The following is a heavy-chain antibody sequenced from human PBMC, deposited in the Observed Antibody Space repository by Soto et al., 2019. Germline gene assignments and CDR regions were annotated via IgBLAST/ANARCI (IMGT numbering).Heavy chain of an antibody. V-gene: IGHV4-39*01. Sequence: QLQLQESGPGLVKPSETLSLTCTVSGGSISSSTYYWGWIRQPPGKGLEWIGSIFSSGTTYYNPSLKSRVTISVDTSKNQSSLKLSSVTAADTAVYYCARLPCSGSCFRGDYWGQGTLVTVSS. D-gene: IGHD2-15*01. CDR3: ARLPCSGSCFRGDY. J-gene: IGHJ4*02. CDR1: GGSISSSTYY. CDR2: IFSSGTT.